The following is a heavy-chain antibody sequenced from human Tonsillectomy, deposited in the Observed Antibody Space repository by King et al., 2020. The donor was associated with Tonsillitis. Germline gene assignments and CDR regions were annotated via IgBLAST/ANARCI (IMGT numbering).Heavy chain of an antibody. Sequence: TLKESGPTLVKPTQTLTLTCTFSGFSLSTSGVGVGWIRQPPGKALEWLALIYWDDDKRYSLSLKSRRTITKDTSKNQVVLTMTNMDPLDTATYYCAHSRYSSGWYPLPVDYWGQGTLVTVSS. CDR1: GFSLSTSGVG. D-gene: IGHD6-19*01. CDR2: IYWDDDK. J-gene: IGHJ4*02. CDR3: AHSRYSSGWYPLPVDY. V-gene: IGHV2-5*02.